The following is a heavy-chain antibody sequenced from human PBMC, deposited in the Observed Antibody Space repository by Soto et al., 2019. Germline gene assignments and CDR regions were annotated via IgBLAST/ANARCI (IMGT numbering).Heavy chain of an antibody. Sequence: VGSLRLSCAASGFTFSSYWMSWVRQAPGKGLEWVANIKPDGSQKWYVDSVKGRFTISRDNAKKSLYLQMNSLRAEDTAVYYCARGDYYDSSGPFSDAFDIWGQGTMVTVSS. D-gene: IGHD3-22*01. CDR2: IKPDGSQK. CDR1: GFTFSSYW. CDR3: ARGDYYDSSGPFSDAFDI. J-gene: IGHJ3*02. V-gene: IGHV3-7*04.